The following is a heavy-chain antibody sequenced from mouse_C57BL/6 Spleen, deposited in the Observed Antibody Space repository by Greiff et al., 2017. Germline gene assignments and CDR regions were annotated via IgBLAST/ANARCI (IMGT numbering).Heavy chain of an antibody. J-gene: IGHJ4*01. Sequence: VQLVESEGGLVQPGSSMKLSCTASGFTFSDYYMAWVRQVPEKGLEWVANINYDGSSTYYLDSLKSRFIISRDNAKNILYLQMSSLKSEDTATYYCARDWGYYAMDYWGQGTSVTVSS. CDR3: ARDWGYYAMDY. CDR1: GFTFSDYY. CDR2: INYDGSST. V-gene: IGHV5-16*01.